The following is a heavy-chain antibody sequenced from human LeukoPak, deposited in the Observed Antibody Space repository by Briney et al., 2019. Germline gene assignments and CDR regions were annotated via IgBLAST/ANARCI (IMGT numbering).Heavy chain of an antibody. CDR3: ARHRSRWLQSSFDS. V-gene: IGHV4-39*01. CDR1: GDSISSSSHY. Sequence: SETLSLTCTVSGDSISSSSHYWGWLRQPPGKGLEWIGSIFYSGSTLYDPSLESRITISVDTSKNQFSLKLSSVTAADPAVYFCARHRSRWLQSSFDSRGQGTLVSVSS. D-gene: IGHD5-24*01. J-gene: IGHJ4*02. CDR2: IFYSGST.